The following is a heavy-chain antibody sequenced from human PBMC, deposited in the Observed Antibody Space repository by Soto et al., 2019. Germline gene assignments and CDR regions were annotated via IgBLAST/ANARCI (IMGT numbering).Heavy chain of an antibody. D-gene: IGHD3-16*02. J-gene: IGHJ4*02. CDR3: ARGQYDYVWGSYRQSSYYFDY. CDR1: GYTFTSYD. Sequence: QVQLVQSGAEVKKPGASVKVSCKASGYTFTSYDIHWVRQATGQGLEWMGWMNPNSGNTGYAQKFQGSVTMTRNTSISTAYMELSSLRSDDTAVYYCARGQYDYVWGSYRQSSYYFDYWGQGTLVTVSS. V-gene: IGHV1-8*01. CDR2: MNPNSGNT.